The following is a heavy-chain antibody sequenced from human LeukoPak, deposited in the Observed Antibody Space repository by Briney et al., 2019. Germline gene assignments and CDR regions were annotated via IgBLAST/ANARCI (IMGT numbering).Heavy chain of an antibody. CDR2: INPSGDST. J-gene: IGHJ4*02. CDR1: GDTFTSYY. V-gene: IGHV1-46*01. D-gene: IGHD6-19*01. CDR3: ARGLIAVAGSDFDY. Sequence: GASVKVSCKASGDTFTSYYIHWVRQAPGQGLEWMGIINPSGDSTNYAQKLQGRVTMTTDTSTTTAFMELRSLRSDDTAVYYCARGLIAVAGSDFDYWGQGTLVTVSS.